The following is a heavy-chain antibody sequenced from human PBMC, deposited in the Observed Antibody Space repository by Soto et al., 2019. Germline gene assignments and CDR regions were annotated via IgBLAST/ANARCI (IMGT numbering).Heavy chain of an antibody. V-gene: IGHV1-69*13. D-gene: IGHD3-16*02. CDR2: IIPIFGTA. CDR3: AKDPHESAGRRPLWFDP. J-gene: IGHJ5*02. CDR1: GGTFSSYA. Sequence: GASVKVSCKASGGTFSSYAISWVRQAPGQGLEWMGGIIPIFGTADYAQKFQGRVTITAGESTSTAYMELSSLRSEDTAVYYCAKDPHESAGRRPLWFDPWGQGTLVTVSS.